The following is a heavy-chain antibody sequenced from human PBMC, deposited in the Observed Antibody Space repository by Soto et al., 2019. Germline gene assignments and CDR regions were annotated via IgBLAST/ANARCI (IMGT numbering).Heavy chain of an antibody. CDR2: ISAYNGNT. D-gene: IGHD3-3*01. J-gene: IGHJ4*02. CDR3: ARVSQSVHMGWSGYYQFDY. Sequence: QVQLVQSGAEVKKPGASVKVSCKASGYTFTSYGISWVRQAPGQGLEWMGWISAYNGNTNYAQKLQGRVTMTTDTSTSTAYMELRSLRSDDTAVYYCARVSQSVHMGWSGYYQFDYWGQGTLVTVSS. V-gene: IGHV1-18*01. CDR1: GYTFTSYG.